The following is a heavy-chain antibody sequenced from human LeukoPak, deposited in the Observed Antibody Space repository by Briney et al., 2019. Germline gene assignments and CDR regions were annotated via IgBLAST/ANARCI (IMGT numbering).Heavy chain of an antibody. D-gene: IGHD3-22*01. J-gene: IGHJ3*02. V-gene: IGHV4-59*01. Sequence: PSETLSLTCTVSGGSISSYYWSWIRQPPGKGLEWIGYIYYSGSTNYNPSLKSRVTISVDTSKNQFSLKLSSVTAADTAVYYCARDAYYYDSSGYQVDAFDIWGQGTMVTVSS. CDR2: IYYSGST. CDR1: GGSISSYY. CDR3: ARDAYYYDSSGYQVDAFDI.